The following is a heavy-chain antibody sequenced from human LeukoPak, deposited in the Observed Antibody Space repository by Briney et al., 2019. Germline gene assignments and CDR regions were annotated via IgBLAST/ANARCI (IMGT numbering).Heavy chain of an antibody. CDR2: ISGSGGST. CDR3: AKSGRYYGSGTMNV. Sequence: GGSLRLSCAASGFTFSSYAMSWVRQAPGKGLEWVSAISGSGGSTYYADSVKGRFTISRDNSKNTLYLQMNSLRAEDTAVYYCAKSGRYYGSGTMNVWGQGTTVTVSS. J-gene: IGHJ6*02. V-gene: IGHV3-23*01. CDR1: GFTFSSYA. D-gene: IGHD3-10*01.